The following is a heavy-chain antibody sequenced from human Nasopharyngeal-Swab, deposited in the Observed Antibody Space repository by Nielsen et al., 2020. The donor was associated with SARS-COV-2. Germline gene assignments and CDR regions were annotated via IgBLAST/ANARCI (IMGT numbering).Heavy chain of an antibody. D-gene: IGHD3-22*01. CDR2: IKSKTDGGTT. Sequence: VGRAAGRGVVWVGRIKSKTDGGTTDYAAPVKGRFTISRDDSKNTLYLQMNSLKTEDTAVYYCTALRSYYYDSTDPSGHWGQGTLVTVSS. CDR3: TALRSYYYDSTDPSGH. J-gene: IGHJ4*02. V-gene: IGHV3-15*01.